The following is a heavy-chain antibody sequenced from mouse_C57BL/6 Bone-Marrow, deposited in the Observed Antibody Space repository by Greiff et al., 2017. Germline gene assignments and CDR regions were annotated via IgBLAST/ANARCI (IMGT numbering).Heavy chain of an antibody. CDR2: IDPSDSYT. V-gene: IGHV1-69*01. J-gene: IGHJ2*01. CDR3: AREGLRRGFDY. Sequence: QVQLQQPGAELVMPGASVKLSCTASGYTFTSYWMPWVKQRPGQGLEWIGEIDPSDSYTNYNHKFKGKSTLTVDKSYSTAYMQLSSLTSEDSAVYYCAREGLRRGFDYWGQGTTLTVSS. CDR1: GYTFTSYW. D-gene: IGHD2-4*01.